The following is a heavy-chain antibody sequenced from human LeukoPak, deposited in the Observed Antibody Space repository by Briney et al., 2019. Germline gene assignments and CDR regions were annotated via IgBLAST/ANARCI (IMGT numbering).Heavy chain of an antibody. CDR2: ISAYNGNT. D-gene: IGHD3-9*01. V-gene: IGHV1-18*01. J-gene: IGHJ4*02. CDR3: ARYYDILTGYSHPFDY. CDR1: GYTFSSYG. Sequence: GASVKVSCKASGYTFSSYGISWVRQAPGQGLEWMGWISAYNGNTNSVQKFQGRVTMITDTSTSTAYMELRSLRSDDTAVYYCARYYDILTGYSHPFDYRGQGTLVTVSS.